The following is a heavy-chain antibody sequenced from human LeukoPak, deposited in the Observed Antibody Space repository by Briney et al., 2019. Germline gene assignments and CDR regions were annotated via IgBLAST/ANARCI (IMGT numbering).Heavy chain of an antibody. Sequence: ASVKVSCKASGGTFSSYAISWVRQAPGQGLEWMGRINPNSGGTNYAQKFQGRVTMTRDTSISIAYMELSRLRSDDTAVYYCARAESRLLLCQWGQGTLVTVSS. CDR2: INPNSGGT. CDR3: ARAESRLLLCQ. CDR1: GGTFSSYA. V-gene: IGHV1-2*06. J-gene: IGHJ4*02. D-gene: IGHD2-15*01.